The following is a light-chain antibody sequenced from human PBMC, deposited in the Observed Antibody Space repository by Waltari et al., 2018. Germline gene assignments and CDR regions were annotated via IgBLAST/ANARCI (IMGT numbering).Light chain of an antibody. CDR3: QQYYASLLT. CDR2: WAS. V-gene: IGKV4-1*01. J-gene: IGKJ4*01. Sequence: DIVMTQSPDSLAVSLGERATIDCRSSQSILSNSNNKNYLAWYQQKSGQPPKLLIYWASTRESGVPDRFSGSVSGTTFTLTISSLQAEDVAVYYCQQYYASLLTFGGGTKVEIK. CDR1: QSILSNSNNKNY.